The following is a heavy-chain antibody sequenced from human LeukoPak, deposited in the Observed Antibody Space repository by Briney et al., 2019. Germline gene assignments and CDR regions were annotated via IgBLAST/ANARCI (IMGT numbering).Heavy chain of an antibody. V-gene: IGHV4-61*02. CDR2: IYTSGST. D-gene: IGHD3-22*01. CDR3: ARTTYYYDSSGPNYYYYYMDV. Sequence: SETLSLTCTVSGGSISSGSYYWSWIRQPAGKGLEWIGRIYTSGSTNYNPSLKSRVTISVDTSKNQFSLKLSSVTAADTAVYYCARTTYYYDSSGPNYYYYYMDVWGKGTTVTISS. CDR1: GGSISSGSYY. J-gene: IGHJ6*03.